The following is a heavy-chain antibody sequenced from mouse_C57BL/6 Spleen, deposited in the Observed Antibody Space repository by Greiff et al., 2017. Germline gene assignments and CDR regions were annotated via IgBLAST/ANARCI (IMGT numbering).Heavy chain of an antibody. J-gene: IGHJ1*03. Sequence: EVQGVESGGGLVKPGGSLKLSCAASGFTFSSYTMSRVRQTPEKRLEWVATISGGGGNTYYPDSVKGRFTISRDNAKNTLYLQMSSLRSEDTALYYCARQREGYFDVWGTGTTVTVSS. CDR2: ISGGGGNT. CDR3: ARQREGYFDV. CDR1: GFTFSSYT. V-gene: IGHV5-9*01.